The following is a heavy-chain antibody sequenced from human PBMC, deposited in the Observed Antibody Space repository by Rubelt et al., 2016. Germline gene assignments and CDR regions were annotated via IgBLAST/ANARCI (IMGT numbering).Heavy chain of an antibody. CDR1: GFTLRSYE. Sequence: RSLRLSCAASGFTLRSYEMHWVRQAPGKGLEWVALISFDGSNKNYADSVKGRFTISRDNSKNTLDLQMNSLRAEDTALYYCARGEVGATGSFDYWGQGTLVTVSS. V-gene: IGHV3-30*04. CDR2: ISFDGSNK. CDR3: ARGEVGATGSFDY. D-gene: IGHD1-26*01. J-gene: IGHJ4*02.